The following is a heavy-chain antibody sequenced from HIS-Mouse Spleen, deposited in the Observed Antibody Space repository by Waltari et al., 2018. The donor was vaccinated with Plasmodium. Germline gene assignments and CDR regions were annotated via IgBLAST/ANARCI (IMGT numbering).Heavy chain of an antibody. D-gene: IGHD6-19*01. CDR2: IIPILGIA. V-gene: IGHV1-69*04. CDR1: GGTFSSYA. Sequence: QVQLVQSGDEVKKPGSSVKVPCKASGGTFSSYAISWVRQAPGQGLEWMGRIIPILGIANYAQKCQGRVTITADKSTSTAYMELSSLRSEDTAVYYCARDSIAVAGHWFDPWGQGTLVTVSS. CDR3: ARDSIAVAGHWFDP. J-gene: IGHJ5*02.